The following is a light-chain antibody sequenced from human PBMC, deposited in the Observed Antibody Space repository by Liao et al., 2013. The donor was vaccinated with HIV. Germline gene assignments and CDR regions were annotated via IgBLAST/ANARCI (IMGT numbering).Light chain of an antibody. Sequence: SYELTQAPSVSVSPGQTARITCSGDKLGDKYVSWYQQRPGRSPVLVIYQDTKRPPGIPERFSGSNSGNTATLSISGAEAMDEADYYCQAWDGDTAFFGGGTRLTVL. V-gene: IGLV3-1*01. CDR1: KLGDKY. J-gene: IGLJ2*01. CDR3: QAWDGDTAF. CDR2: QDT.